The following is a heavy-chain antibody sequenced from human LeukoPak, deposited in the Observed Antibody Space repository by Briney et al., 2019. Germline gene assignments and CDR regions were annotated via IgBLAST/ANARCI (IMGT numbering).Heavy chain of an antibody. V-gene: IGHV1-69*13. Sequence: EASVKVSCKASGGTFSSYAISWVRQAPGQGLEWMGGIIPIFGTANYAQKFQGRVTITADESTSTAYMELSSLRSEDTAVHYCARLYCSGGSCYSANWFDPWGQGTLVTVSS. CDR1: GGTFSSYA. J-gene: IGHJ5*02. CDR2: IIPIFGTA. D-gene: IGHD2-15*01. CDR3: ARLYCSGGSCYSANWFDP.